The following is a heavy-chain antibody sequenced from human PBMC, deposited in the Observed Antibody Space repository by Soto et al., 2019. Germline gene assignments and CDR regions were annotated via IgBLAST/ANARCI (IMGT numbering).Heavy chain of an antibody. CDR2: IIPIFGTA. D-gene: IGHD2-2*01. Sequence: GASVKVSCKASGGTFSSYAISWVRQSPGQGLEWMGGIIPIFGTANYAQKFQGRVTITADESTSTAYMELSSLRSEDTAVYYCARTLGYCISTSCFNTFDYWGQGTLVTVSS. J-gene: IGHJ4*02. CDR1: GGTFSSYA. V-gene: IGHV1-69*13. CDR3: ARTLGYCISTSCFNTFDY.